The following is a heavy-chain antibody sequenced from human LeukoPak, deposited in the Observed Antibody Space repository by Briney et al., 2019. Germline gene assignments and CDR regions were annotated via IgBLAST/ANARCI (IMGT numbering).Heavy chain of an antibody. D-gene: IGHD6-13*01. CDR2: INPSDGST. J-gene: IGHJ4*02. CDR1: GYTFTSYY. CDR3: ARDYSSSWYGDY. V-gene: IGHV1-46*01. Sequence: ASVKVSCKASGYTFTSYYMHWVRQAPGQGLDWMGVINPSDGSTRYAQNFQGRVTMTRDTSTSTIYMELRSLRSEDTAVYYCARDYSSSWYGDYWGQGTLVTVSS.